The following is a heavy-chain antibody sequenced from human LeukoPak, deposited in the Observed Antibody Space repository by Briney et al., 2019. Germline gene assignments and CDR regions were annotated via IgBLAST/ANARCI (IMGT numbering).Heavy chain of an antibody. CDR3: TTDRYYDYVWGSYSESRIDY. Sequence: TPGGSLRLSCAASGFTFSNAWMSWVRQAPGKGLEWVGRIKSKTDGGTTDYAAPVKGRFTISRDDSKNTLYLQMNSLKTEDTAVYYCTTDRYYDYVWGSYSESRIDYWGQGTLVTVSS. J-gene: IGHJ4*02. D-gene: IGHD3-16*01. CDR2: IKSKTDGGTT. V-gene: IGHV3-15*01. CDR1: GFTFSNAW.